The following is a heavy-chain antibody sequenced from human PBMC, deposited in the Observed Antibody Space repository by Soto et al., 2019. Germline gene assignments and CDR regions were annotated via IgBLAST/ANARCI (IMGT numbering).Heavy chain of an antibody. D-gene: IGHD3-3*01. J-gene: IGHJ6*02. CDR3: ARDSLLRDYYYYYGMDV. CDR2: INPNSGGT. CDR1: GYTFTGYY. Sequence: GASVKVSCKASGYTFTGYYMHWVRRAPGQGLEWMGWINPNSGGTNYAQKFQGRVTMTRDTSISTAYMELSRLRSDDTAVYYCARDSLLRDYYYYYGMDVWGQGTTVTVSS. V-gene: IGHV1-2*02.